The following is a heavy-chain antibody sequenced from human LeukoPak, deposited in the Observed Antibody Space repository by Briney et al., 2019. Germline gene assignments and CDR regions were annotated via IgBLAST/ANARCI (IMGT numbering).Heavy chain of an antibody. CDR2: IYYSGST. D-gene: IGHD3-10*01. CDR3: ARVGGMVRGVTLYYFDY. V-gene: IGHV4-61*05. CDR1: GGSISSSSYY. J-gene: IGHJ4*02. Sequence: SETLSLTCTVSGGSISSSSYYWGWIRQPPGKGLEWIGYIYYSGSTNYNPSLKSRVTISVDTSKNQFSLKLSSVTAADTAVYYCARVGGMVRGVTLYYFDYWGQGTLVTVSS.